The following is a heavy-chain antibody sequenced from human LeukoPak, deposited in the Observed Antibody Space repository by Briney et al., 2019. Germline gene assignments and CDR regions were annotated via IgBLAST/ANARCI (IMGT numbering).Heavy chain of an antibody. D-gene: IGHD3-3*01. Sequence: GRSLRLSCAASGFTFSSYGMHWVRQAPGKGLEWVAVISYDGSNKYYADSVKGRFTISRDNAKNSLYLQMDSLTAEDTAVYYCASRRVAAFDIWGQGTLITVSS. CDR3: ASRRVAAFDI. V-gene: IGHV3-30*03. J-gene: IGHJ3*02. CDR1: GFTFSSYG. CDR2: ISYDGSNK.